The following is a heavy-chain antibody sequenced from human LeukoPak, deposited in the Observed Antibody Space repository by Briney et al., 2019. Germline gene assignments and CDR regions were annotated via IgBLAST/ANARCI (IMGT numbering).Heavy chain of an antibody. V-gene: IGHV3-23*01. CDR3: AKQGQGGASWFDP. D-gene: IGHD3-10*01. CDR2: ISGSGGST. CDR1: GFTFSSYA. Sequence: GGSLRLSCAASGFTFSSYAMSWVRQAPGKGLEWVSVISGSGGSTYYADSMKGRFTISRDNSKNTLYLQMNNLRAEDTALYYCAKQGQGGASWFDPWGQGTLVTVSS. J-gene: IGHJ5*02.